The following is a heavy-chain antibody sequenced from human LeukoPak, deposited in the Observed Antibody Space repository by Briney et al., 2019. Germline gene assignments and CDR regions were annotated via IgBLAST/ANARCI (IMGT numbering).Heavy chain of an antibody. CDR1: GYTFTGYY. V-gene: IGHV1-2*02. J-gene: IGHJ4*02. CDR2: INPNSGGT. Sequence: ASEKVSCKASGYTFTGYYMHWVRQAPGQGLEWMGWINPNSGGTNYAQKFQGRVTMTRDTSISTAYMELSRLRSDDTAVYYCARDRIAAADLYYWGQGTLVTVSS. D-gene: IGHD6-13*01. CDR3: ARDRIAAADLYY.